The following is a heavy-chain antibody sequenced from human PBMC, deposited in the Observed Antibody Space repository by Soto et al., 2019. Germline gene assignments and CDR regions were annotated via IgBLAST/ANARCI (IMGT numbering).Heavy chain of an antibody. J-gene: IGHJ6*02. V-gene: IGHV4-59*01. Sequence: SETLSLTCTVSGGSISSYYLSWIRQPPGKGLEWIGYIYYSGSTNYNPSLKSRVTISVDTPKNQFSLKLSSVTAADTAVYYCARDFSSSWRGDYYGMDVWGPGTTVTVSS. CDR3: ARDFSSSWRGDYYGMDV. D-gene: IGHD6-13*01. CDR2: IYYSGST. CDR1: GGSISSYY.